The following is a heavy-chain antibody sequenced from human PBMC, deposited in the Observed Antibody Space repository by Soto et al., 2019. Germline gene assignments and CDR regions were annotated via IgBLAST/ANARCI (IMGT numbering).Heavy chain of an antibody. Sequence: ASGKVSCKASGGTFSSYAISWVRQAPGQGLEWMGGIIPIFGTANYAQKFQGRVTITADESTSTAYMELSSLRSEDTAVYYCARGKGRMTTVTPPYGMDVWGQGTTVTVSS. J-gene: IGHJ6*02. V-gene: IGHV1-69*13. CDR3: ARGKGRMTTVTPPYGMDV. CDR2: IIPIFGTA. D-gene: IGHD4-17*01. CDR1: GGTFSSYA.